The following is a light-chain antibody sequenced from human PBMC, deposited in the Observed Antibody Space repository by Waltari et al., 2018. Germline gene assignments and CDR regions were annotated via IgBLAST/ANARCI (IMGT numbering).Light chain of an antibody. Sequence: EIVMTQSPATLSVSPGEGATLSCRASQSVTSKLAWYQLKPGQAPRLVIYDASSRATGIPARFSGSGSATEYTLTISSRQSEDFAVYYCQQYHNWPPWTFGQGTKVEI. J-gene: IGKJ1*01. CDR3: QQYHNWPPWT. V-gene: IGKV3D-15*01. CDR2: DAS. CDR1: QSVTSK.